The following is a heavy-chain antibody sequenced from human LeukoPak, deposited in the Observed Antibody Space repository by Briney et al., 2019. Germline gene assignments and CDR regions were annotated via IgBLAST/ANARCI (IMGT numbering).Heavy chain of an antibody. D-gene: IGHD2-2*01. CDR1: GFTFSSYS. J-gene: IGHJ3*02. CDR2: ISSSSSYI. V-gene: IGHV3-21*01. CDR3: ARGGHKKDIVVVPAADAFDI. Sequence: GGSLRLFCAASGFTFSSYSMNWVRQAPGKGLEWVSSISSSSSYIYYADSVKGRFTISRDNAKNSLYLQMNSLRAEDTAVYYCARGGHKKDIVVVPAADAFDIWGQRTMVTVSS.